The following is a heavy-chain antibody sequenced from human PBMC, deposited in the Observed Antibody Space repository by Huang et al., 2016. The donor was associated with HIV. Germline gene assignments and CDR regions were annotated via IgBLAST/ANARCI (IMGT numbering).Heavy chain of an antibody. D-gene: IGHD3-22*01. CDR3: SRINYAKTTYYLDFDF. CDR2: AYDGGST. Sequence: QVHLQESGPGLVKPSETLSLTCTVSGGSVSRGDYYWSWVRQPPGKGLEWIADAYDGGSTNYNPSLESRLSMSVDTSRNQFSLKLRSVTAADTAVYYCSRINYAKTTYYLDFDFWGQGTLVTVSS. J-gene: IGHJ4*02. CDR1: GGSVSRGDYY. V-gene: IGHV4-61*08.